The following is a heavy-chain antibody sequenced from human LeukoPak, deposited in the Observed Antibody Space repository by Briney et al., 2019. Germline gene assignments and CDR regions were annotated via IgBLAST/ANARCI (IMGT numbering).Heavy chain of an antibody. CDR1: GGSISTYY. CDR3: ARGGSSGWHGVDY. J-gene: IGHJ4*02. Sequence: SETLSLTCTVSGGSISTYYWTWIRQPPGKGLEWIGYIYYSGSANYNPSLQSRVTISVDMSKNQFSLKLTSVTAADTAVYYCARGGSSGWHGVDYWGQGTLVTVSS. CDR2: IYYSGSA. V-gene: IGHV4-59*01. D-gene: IGHD6-19*01.